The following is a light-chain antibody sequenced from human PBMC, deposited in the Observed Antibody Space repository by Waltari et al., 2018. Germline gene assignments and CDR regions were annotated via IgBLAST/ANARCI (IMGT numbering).Light chain of an antibody. Sequence: QSVLTQPPSASGTPGQRVTIARSGGRPTIGPNPFSWYHHLPVTAPKLLIYSFNQRPSGVPDRFSGSKSGTSASLVISGLQSEDEADYYCAAWDDSLNGVVFGGGTKVTVL. CDR3: AAWDDSLNGVV. CDR1: RPTIGPNP. V-gene: IGLV1-44*01. CDR2: SFN. J-gene: IGLJ3*02.